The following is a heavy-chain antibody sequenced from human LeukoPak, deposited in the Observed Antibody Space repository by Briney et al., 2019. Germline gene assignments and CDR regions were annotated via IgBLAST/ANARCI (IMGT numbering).Heavy chain of an antibody. J-gene: IGHJ5*02. D-gene: IGHD6-6*01. V-gene: IGHV4-34*01. CDR1: GGSFSGYY. Sequence: SETLSLTCAVYGGSFSGYYWSWIRQPPGKGLEWIGEINHSGSTNYNPSLKSRVTISVDTSKNQFSLKQSSVTAADTAVYYCARGRQLVRPKNWFDPWGQGTLVTVSS. CDR2: INHSGST. CDR3: ARGRQLVRPKNWFDP.